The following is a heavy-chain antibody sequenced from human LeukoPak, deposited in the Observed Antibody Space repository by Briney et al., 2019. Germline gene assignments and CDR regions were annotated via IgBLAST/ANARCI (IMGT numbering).Heavy chain of an antibody. V-gene: IGHV4-39*01. Sequence: SETLSLTCTVSGSSISSSTYYWGWIRQPPGKGLEWIGSIFYNGNTYYSPSLKSRVTISVDTSKNQLSLKLSSVTAADTAIYYCARAVVRAAMPSYYYGLDVWGQGTTVTVSS. CDR1: GSSISSSTYY. CDR2: IFYNGNT. D-gene: IGHD2-2*01. J-gene: IGHJ6*02. CDR3: ARAVVRAAMPSYYYGLDV.